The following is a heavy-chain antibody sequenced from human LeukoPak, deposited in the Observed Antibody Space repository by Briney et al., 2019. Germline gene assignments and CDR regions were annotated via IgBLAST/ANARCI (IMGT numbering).Heavy chain of an antibody. D-gene: IGHD5-18*01. Sequence: PSETLSLTCAVSGGSISSSNWWSWVRQPPGKGLEWIGEIYHSGTTYYNPSLKSRVTISVDTSKNQFSLKLSSVTAADTAVYYCARGVDSYGQLSLFFDYWGQGTLVTVSS. CDR3: ARGVDSYGQLSLFFDY. CDR2: IYHSGTT. V-gene: IGHV4-4*02. J-gene: IGHJ4*02. CDR1: GGSISSSNW.